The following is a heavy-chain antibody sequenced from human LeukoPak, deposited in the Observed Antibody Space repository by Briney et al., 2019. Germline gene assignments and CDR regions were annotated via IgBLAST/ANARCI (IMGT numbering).Heavy chain of an antibody. D-gene: IGHD6-13*01. J-gene: IGHJ6*04. Sequence: GASVKVSXKASGGTFSSYAISWVRQAPGQGLEWMGGIIPIFGTANYAQKFQGRVTITADESTSTAYMELSSLRSEDTAVYYCARDRYVGSSYEMDVWGKGTTVTVSS. CDR3: ARDRYVGSSYEMDV. CDR1: GGTFSSYA. V-gene: IGHV1-69*13. CDR2: IIPIFGTA.